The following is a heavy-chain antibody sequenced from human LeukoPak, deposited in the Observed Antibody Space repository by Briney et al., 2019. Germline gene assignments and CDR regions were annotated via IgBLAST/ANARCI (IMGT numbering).Heavy chain of an antibody. J-gene: IGHJ4*02. Sequence: APVKVSCKASGYTFTGYYMHWVRLAPGQGLEWMGWINPNSGDTHFAQNFQGRVSMTSDTSISTAYMDLSRLSSDDTAVYYCARQAVAGTFDYWGQGTLVTVSS. CDR2: INPNSGDT. D-gene: IGHD6-19*01. CDR1: GYTFTGYY. CDR3: ARQAVAGTFDY. V-gene: IGHV1-2*02.